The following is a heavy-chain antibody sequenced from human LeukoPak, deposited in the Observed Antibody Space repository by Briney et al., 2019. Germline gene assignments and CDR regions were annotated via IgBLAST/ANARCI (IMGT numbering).Heavy chain of an antibody. V-gene: IGHV5-51*01. D-gene: IGHD2-21*02. Sequence: LGESLKISCKGSGYRFTSYWIGWVRQMPGKGLEWMGIIYPGDSDTRYSPSFQGQVTISADKSISTAYLQWSSLKASDTAMYYCARHPYCGGDCYPYYFDYWGQGTLVTVSS. J-gene: IGHJ4*02. CDR1: GYRFTSYW. CDR2: IYPGDSDT. CDR3: ARHPYCGGDCYPYYFDY.